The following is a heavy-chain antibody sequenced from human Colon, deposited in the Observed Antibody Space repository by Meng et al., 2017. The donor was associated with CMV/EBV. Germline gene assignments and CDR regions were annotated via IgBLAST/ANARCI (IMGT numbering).Heavy chain of an antibody. CDR2: IYPGESDA. V-gene: IGHV5-51*01. Sequence: GESLKISCQVSGNRFSNSWIGWVRQMPGKGLDWMAIIYPGESDAVHNPSFQGRVTISADKSISTAYLQWSSLRASDTAMYYCVRREYFDTESGNWGQGTMVTVSS. CDR3: VRREYFDTESGN. CDR1: GNRFSNSW. J-gene: IGHJ4*02. D-gene: IGHD3-22*01.